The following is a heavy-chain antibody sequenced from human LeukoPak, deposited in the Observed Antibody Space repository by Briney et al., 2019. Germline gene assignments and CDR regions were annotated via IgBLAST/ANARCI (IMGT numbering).Heavy chain of an antibody. J-gene: IGHJ5*02. CDR2: IYYSGST. D-gene: IGHD1-26*01. Sequence: PSETLSLTCTVSGGSISSYYWSWIRQPPGNRLEWIGYIYYSGSTNYNPSLKSRVTISVDTSKNQFSLKLSSVTAADTAVYYCARGRIDQFDPWGQGTLVTVSS. CDR3: ARGRIDQFDP. V-gene: IGHV4-59*01. CDR1: GGSISSYY.